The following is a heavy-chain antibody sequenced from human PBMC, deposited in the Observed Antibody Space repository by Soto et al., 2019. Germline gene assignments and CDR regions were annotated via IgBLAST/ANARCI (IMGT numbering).Heavy chain of an antibody. CDR2: ISAYNGNT. Sequence: ASVKVSCKASGGTFSSYAISWVLQAPGQGLEWMGWISAYNGNTNYAQKLQGRVTMTTDTSTSTAYMELRSLRSDDTAVYYCARDRATYGMDVWGQGTTVTVSS. V-gene: IGHV1-18*01. CDR1: GGTFSSYA. J-gene: IGHJ6*02. D-gene: IGHD5-12*01. CDR3: ARDRATYGMDV.